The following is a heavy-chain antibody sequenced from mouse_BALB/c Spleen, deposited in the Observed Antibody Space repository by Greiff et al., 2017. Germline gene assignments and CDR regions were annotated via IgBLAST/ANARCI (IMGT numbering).Heavy chain of an antibody. CDR1: GFTFSSFG. D-gene: IGHD1-1*01. Sequence: EVHLVESGGGLVQPGGSRKLSCAASGFTFSSFGMHWVRQAPEKGLEWVAYISSGSSTIYYADTVKGRFTISRDNPKNTLFLQMTSLRSEDTAMYYCARLAYYYGSSSLYALDYWGQGTSVTVSS. J-gene: IGHJ4*01. V-gene: IGHV5-17*02. CDR3: ARLAYYYGSSSLYALDY. CDR2: ISSGSSTI.